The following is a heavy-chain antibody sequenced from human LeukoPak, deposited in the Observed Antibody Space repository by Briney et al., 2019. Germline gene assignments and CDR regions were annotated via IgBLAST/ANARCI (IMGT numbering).Heavy chain of an antibody. Sequence: GGSLSPSCAASGFTFRNYAMSWVRQAPGQGLEWVSSITDRGRATYYADAVKGRFTISRDNYKNTLNMQMSSLRAEDTAVYYCAKVRFSGWCAPLGNWGQGALVTVSS. D-gene: IGHD6-19*01. J-gene: IGHJ4*02. CDR1: GFTFRNYA. V-gene: IGHV3-23*01. CDR2: ITDRGRAT. CDR3: AKVRFSGWCAPLGN.